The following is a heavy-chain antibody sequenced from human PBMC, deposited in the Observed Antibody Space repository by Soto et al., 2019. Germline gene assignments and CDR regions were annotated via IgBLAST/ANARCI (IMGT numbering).Heavy chain of an antibody. V-gene: IGHV1-69*06. D-gene: IGHD1-26*01. J-gene: IGHJ4*02. Sequence: SVKVSCKASGYTFTGYYMHWVRQAPGQGLEWMGGIIPIFGTANYAQKFQGRVTITADKSTSTAYMELSSLRSEDTAVYYCARQMATTDYWGQGTLVTVSS. CDR1: GYTFTGYY. CDR3: ARQMATTDY. CDR2: IIPIFGTA.